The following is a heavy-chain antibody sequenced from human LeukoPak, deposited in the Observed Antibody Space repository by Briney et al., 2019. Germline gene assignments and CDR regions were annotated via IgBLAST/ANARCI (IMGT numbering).Heavy chain of an antibody. Sequence: GGSLRLSCAASGFTFSSYEMNWVRQAPGKGLEWVSYISSSGSTIYYADSVKGRFTISRDNSKNTLYLQMNSLRAEDTAVYYCAKLREWELPDLFDYWGQGTLVTVSS. J-gene: IGHJ4*02. CDR2: ISSSGSTI. CDR3: AKLREWELPDLFDY. V-gene: IGHV3-48*03. CDR1: GFTFSSYE. D-gene: IGHD1-26*01.